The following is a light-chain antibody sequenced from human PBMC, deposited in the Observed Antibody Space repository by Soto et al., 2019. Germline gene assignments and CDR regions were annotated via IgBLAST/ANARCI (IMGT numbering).Light chain of an antibody. CDR3: SSYTTSSSYV. CDR2: EVS. CDR1: SSDVGYYNY. Sequence: QSVLAQPASVSGSPGQSITISCTGTSSDVGYYNYVSWYQQHPGKAPKLMIYEVSNRPSGVSYRFSGSKSGNTASLTISGLQAEDEADYYCSSYTTSSSYVFGTGTKVTVL. J-gene: IGLJ1*01. V-gene: IGLV2-14*01.